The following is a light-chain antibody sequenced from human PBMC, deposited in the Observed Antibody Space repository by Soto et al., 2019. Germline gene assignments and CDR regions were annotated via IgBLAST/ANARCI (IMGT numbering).Light chain of an antibody. CDR2: GAS. CDR3: QQYGSSWLT. V-gene: IGKV3-20*01. CDR1: QSVGSNY. Sequence: EIVLTQSPGTLSLSPGERVILSCRASQSVGSNYLAWYQQKPGQAPRLLMYGASSRATGIPDRFSGSGSGTDFTLTISRLEPEDFAVYYCQQYGSSWLTFGGGTKVDI. J-gene: IGKJ4*01.